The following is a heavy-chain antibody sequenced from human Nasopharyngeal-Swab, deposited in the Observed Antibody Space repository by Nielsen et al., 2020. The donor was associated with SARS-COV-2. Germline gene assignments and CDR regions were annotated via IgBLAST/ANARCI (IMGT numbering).Heavy chain of an antibody. D-gene: IGHD5-12*01. Sequence: GESLKISCAASGFTFSNAWMSWVRQAPGKGLEWVGRIKSKTDGGTTDYAAPVKGRFTISRDDSKNTLYLQMSSLKTEDTAVYYCTWSGYDLDYYYMDVWGKGTTVTVSS. CDR3: TWSGYDLDYYYMDV. J-gene: IGHJ6*03. CDR2: IKSKTDGGTT. V-gene: IGHV3-15*01. CDR1: GFTFSNAW.